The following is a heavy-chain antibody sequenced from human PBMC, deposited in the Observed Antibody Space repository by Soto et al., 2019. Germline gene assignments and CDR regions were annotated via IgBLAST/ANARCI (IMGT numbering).Heavy chain of an antibody. V-gene: IGHV3-30*18. D-gene: IGHD6-19*01. Sequence: GGSLRLSCTASGFTFSNFGMHWVRQAPGKGLEWLAVVSYDGPNKFYADSVKGRFTISRDNSRNTLFLQMNGLRTEDTAVYFCAQVCYVSDWSNPGVDWGQGIQVTVFS. CDR1: GFTFSNFG. CDR2: VSYDGPNK. J-gene: IGHJ4*02. CDR3: AQVCYVSDWSNPGVD.